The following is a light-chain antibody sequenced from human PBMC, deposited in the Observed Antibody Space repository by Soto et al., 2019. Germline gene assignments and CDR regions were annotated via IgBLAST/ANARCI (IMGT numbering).Light chain of an antibody. CDR2: EVS. V-gene: IGLV2-14*01. J-gene: IGLJ1*01. Sequence: QSVLTQPASVSGSPGQSITISCTGTSSDVGGYNYVSWYQQHPGKAPKLMIYEVSNRPSGVSNLFSGSKSGNTASLTISRLQAEDEADYYCSSYTSSSTVFGTGTKVTVL. CDR1: SSDVGGYNY. CDR3: SSYTSSSTV.